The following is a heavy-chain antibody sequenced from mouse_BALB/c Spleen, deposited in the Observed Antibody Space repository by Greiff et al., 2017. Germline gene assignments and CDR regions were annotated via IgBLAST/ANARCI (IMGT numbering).Heavy chain of an antibody. V-gene: IGHV5-4*02. CDR3: ARVYDGHAMDY. Sequence: EVKLVESGGGLVKPGGSLKLSCAASGFTFSDYYMYWVRQTPEKRLEWVATISDGGSYTYYPDSVKGRFTISRDNAKNNLYLQMSSLKSEDTAMYYCARVYDGHAMDYWGQGTSVTVSS. CDR2: ISDGGSYT. J-gene: IGHJ4*01. CDR1: GFTFSDYY. D-gene: IGHD2-3*01.